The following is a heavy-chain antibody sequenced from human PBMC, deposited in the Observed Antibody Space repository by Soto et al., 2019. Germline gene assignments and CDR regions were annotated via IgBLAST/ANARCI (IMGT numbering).Heavy chain of an antibody. CDR1: GGSFSGYY. V-gene: IGHV4-59*01. CDR2: IYYSGST. CDR3: ARNPPRRLGYCSSTSCPPYYYYGMDV. D-gene: IGHD2-2*01. J-gene: IGHJ6*02. Sequence: PSETLSLTCAVYGGSFSGYYWSWIRQPPGKGLEWIGYIYYSGSTNYNPSLKSRVTISVDTSKNQFSLKLSSVTAADTAVYYCARNPPRRLGYCSSTSCPPYYYYGMDVWGQGTTVTVSS.